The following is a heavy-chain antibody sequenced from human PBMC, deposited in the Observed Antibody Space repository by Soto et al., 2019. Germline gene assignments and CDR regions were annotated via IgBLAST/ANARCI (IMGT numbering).Heavy chain of an antibody. CDR1: GFTVSSNY. D-gene: IGHD2-15*01. CDR2: IYSGGST. CDR3: ATQIVVVVAATPGADY. V-gene: IGHV3-66*01. Sequence: EVQLVESGGGLVQPGGSLRLSCAASGFTVSSNYMSWVRQAPGKGLEWVSVIYSGGSTYYADSVKGRFTISRDNSKNTLYLQMNSLRAEDTAVYYCATQIVVVVAATPGADYWGQGTLVTVSS. J-gene: IGHJ4*02.